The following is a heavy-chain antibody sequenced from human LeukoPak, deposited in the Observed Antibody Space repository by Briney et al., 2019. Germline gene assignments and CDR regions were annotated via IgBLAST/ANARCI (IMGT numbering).Heavy chain of an antibody. D-gene: IGHD1-26*01. V-gene: IGHV1-24*01. CDR2: FDPEDGET. J-gene: IGHJ3*02. CDR1: GYTLTELS. Sequence: ASVKVSCKVSGYTLTELSMHWVRQAPGKGLEWMGGFDPEDGETIYAQKFQGRVTMTEDTSTDTAYMELSSLRSEDTAVYYCATGLAVGATLLLDAFDIWGQGTMVTVSS. CDR3: ATGLAVGATLLLDAFDI.